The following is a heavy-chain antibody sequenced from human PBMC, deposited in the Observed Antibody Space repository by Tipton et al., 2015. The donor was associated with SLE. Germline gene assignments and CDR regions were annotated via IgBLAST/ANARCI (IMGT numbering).Heavy chain of an antibody. CDR3: ARDPDYYDSSDYDQM. CDR1: GFSISSGYY. Sequence: TLSLTCTVSGFSISSGYYWGWIRQPPGKGLEWIGSINHSGSTYYNPSLKSRVTLSLDTSKNHFSLRLSSVTAADTAIYYCARDPDYYDSSDYDQMWGQGTLVTVSS. CDR2: INHSGST. V-gene: IGHV4-38-2*02. D-gene: IGHD3-22*01. J-gene: IGHJ4*02.